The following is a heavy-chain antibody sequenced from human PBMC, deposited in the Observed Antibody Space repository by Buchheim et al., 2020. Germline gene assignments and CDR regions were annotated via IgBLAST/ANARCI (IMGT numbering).Heavy chain of an antibody. V-gene: IGHV3-23*01. CDR1: GFTFSSYA. D-gene: IGHD4-17*01. CDR2: ISGSGGST. Sequence: EVQLLESGGGLVQPGGSLRLSCAASGFTFSSYAMSWVRQAPGKGLEWVSAISGSGGSTYYADSVKGRFTISRDNSKNTLYLQMNSLRAEDTAVYYCAKGGSDYGDLRFLLLLSMDVWGQGTT. CDR3: AKGGSDYGDLRFLLLLSMDV. J-gene: IGHJ6*02.